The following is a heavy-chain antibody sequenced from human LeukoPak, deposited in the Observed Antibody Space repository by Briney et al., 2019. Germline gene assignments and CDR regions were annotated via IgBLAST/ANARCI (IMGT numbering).Heavy chain of an antibody. CDR3: ARDINSGGPAAIGQPFYYFDY. Sequence: ASVKVSCKASGYTFTSFGLSWARQAPGRGFEWMGWISPYNGDTNYAQKFHDRVTMTKDTSTSTAYMELRSLRSDDTAVYYCARDINSGGPAAIGQPFYYFDYWGQGTLVTVSS. J-gene: IGHJ4*02. CDR2: ISPYNGDT. V-gene: IGHV1-18*01. CDR1: GYTFTSFG. D-gene: IGHD2-2*02.